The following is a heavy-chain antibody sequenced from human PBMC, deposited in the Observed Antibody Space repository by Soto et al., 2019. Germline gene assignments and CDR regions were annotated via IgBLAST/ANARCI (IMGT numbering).Heavy chain of an antibody. V-gene: IGHV3-64D*06. D-gene: IGHD5-12*01. CDR3: VKDKHGAYDLLDS. CDR2: ISSNGGST. Sequence: VGSLRLSCSASVFTFSSYAMHWVRQSPGKGLEYVSAISSNGGSTYYADSVKGRFTISRDNSKNTLYLQMSSLRAEDTAVYYCVKDKHGAYDLLDSWGPAALVTVSS. CDR1: VFTFSSYA. J-gene: IGHJ4*02.